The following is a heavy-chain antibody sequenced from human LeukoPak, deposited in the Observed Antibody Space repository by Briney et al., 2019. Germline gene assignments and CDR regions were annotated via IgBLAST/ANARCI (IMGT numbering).Heavy chain of an antibody. V-gene: IGHV3-30-3*01. D-gene: IGHD2-2*02. CDR2: ISYDGSNK. CDR3: ARDKARTSVVVPAAIYP. J-gene: IGHJ5*02. CDR1: GFTFSSYA. Sequence: PGGSLRLSCAASGFTFSSYAMHWVRQAPGKGLEWVAVISYDGSNKYYADSVKGRFTISRGNSKNTLYLQMNSLRAEDTAVYYCARDKARTSVVVPAAIYPWGQGTLVTVSS.